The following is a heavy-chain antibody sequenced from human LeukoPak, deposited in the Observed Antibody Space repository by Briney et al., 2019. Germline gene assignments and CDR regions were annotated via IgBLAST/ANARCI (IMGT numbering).Heavy chain of an antibody. D-gene: IGHD4-23*01. Sequence: KPSETLSLTCAVYGGSFSGYYWSWIRQPPGKGLEWIGYIYYSGSTNYNPSLKSRVTISVDTSKNQFSLKLSSVTAADTAVYYCARVAGGNSGIDYWGQGTLVTVSS. J-gene: IGHJ4*02. CDR2: IYYSGST. CDR1: GGSFSGYY. CDR3: ARVAGGNSGIDY. V-gene: IGHV4-59*01.